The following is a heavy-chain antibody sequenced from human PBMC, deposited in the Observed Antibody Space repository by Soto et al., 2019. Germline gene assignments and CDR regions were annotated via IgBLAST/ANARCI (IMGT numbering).Heavy chain of an antibody. CDR3: ARDATFGSSSSWNRYFDY. CDR1: CGSISSYY. J-gene: IGHJ4*02. V-gene: IGHV4-59*01. D-gene: IGHD6-13*01. CDR2: IYYSGST. Sequence: PSETLSLTCTVSCGSISSYYWSWIRQPPGKGLEWIGYIYYSGSTNYNPSLKSRVTISVDTSKNQFSLKLSSVTAADTAVYYCARDATFGSSSSWNRYFDYWGQGTLVTVSS.